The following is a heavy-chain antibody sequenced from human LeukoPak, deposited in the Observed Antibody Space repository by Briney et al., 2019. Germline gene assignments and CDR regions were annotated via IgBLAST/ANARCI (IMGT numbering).Heavy chain of an antibody. D-gene: IGHD6-19*01. CDR3: IAYSSGWS. Sequence: GGSLRLSCAASGFTSSTNWMHWVRQAPGKGLVWVSRISIDGSTTNYADSVKGRFTISRDNAKNTLYLQRNSLRAEDTAMYYCIAYSSGWSWGQGTLVTVSS. CDR1: GFTSSTNW. CDR2: ISIDGSTT. J-gene: IGHJ4*02. V-gene: IGHV3-74*01.